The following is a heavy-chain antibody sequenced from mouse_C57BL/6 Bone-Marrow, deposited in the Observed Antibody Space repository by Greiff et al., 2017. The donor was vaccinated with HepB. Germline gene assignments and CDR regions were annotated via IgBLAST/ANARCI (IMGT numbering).Heavy chain of an antibody. J-gene: IGHJ4*01. D-gene: IGHD2-4*01. CDR2: IYPGSGST. CDR1: GYTFTSYW. CDR3: ARRPIYYDYDGYAMDY. Sequence: VQLQQPGAELVKPGASVKMSCKASGYTFTSYWITWVKQRPGQGLEWIGDIYPGSGSTNYNEKFKSKATLTVDTSSSTAYMQLSSLTSEDSAVYYCARRPIYYDYDGYAMDYWGQGTSVTVSS. V-gene: IGHV1-55*01.